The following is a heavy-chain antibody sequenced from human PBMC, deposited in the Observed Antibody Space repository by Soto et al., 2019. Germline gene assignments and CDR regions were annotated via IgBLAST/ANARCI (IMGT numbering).Heavy chain of an antibody. CDR2: IIPIFGTA. CDR1: GGTFSSYA. CDR3: ARAITRVRGVIPPYNWFDP. D-gene: IGHD3-10*01. Sequence: QVQLVQSGAEGKKPGSSVKVSCKASGGTFSSYAISWVRQAPGQGLEWMGGIIPIFGTANYAQKFQGRVTITADESTSTAYMELSSLRSEDTAVYYCARAITRVRGVIPPYNWFDPWGQGTLVTVSS. J-gene: IGHJ5*02. V-gene: IGHV1-69*01.